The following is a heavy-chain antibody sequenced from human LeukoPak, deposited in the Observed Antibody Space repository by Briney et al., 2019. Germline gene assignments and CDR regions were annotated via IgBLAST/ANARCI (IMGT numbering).Heavy chain of an antibody. CDR2: INHSGST. D-gene: IGHD5-18*01. CDR1: GGSFSGYY. Sequence: SETLSLTCAVYGGSFSGYYWSWIRQPPGKGLEWIAEINHSGSTNYNPSLKSRVTISVDTSKNQFSLKLSSVTAADTAVYYCARGDDTAMVSYAFDIWGQGTMVTVSS. CDR3: ARGDDTAMVSYAFDI. J-gene: IGHJ3*02. V-gene: IGHV4-34*01.